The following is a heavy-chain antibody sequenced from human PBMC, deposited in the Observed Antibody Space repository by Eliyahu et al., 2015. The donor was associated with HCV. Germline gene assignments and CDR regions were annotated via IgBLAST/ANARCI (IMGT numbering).Heavy chain of an antibody. CDR3: ASRGVLLYYDFWSGYPEAFDI. CDR2: IXSDGSXX. D-gene: IGHD3-3*01. V-gene: IGHV3-74*01. CDR1: GXTFSSYW. J-gene: IGHJ3*02. Sequence: EVQLVESGGGLVQPGGSLXLSCXASGXTFSSYWMXWVRQAPGKGLXWVSRIXSDGSXXSYADSVKGRFTISRDNAKNTLYLQMNSLRAEDTAVYYCASRGVLLYYDFWSGYPEAFDIWGQGTMVTVSS.